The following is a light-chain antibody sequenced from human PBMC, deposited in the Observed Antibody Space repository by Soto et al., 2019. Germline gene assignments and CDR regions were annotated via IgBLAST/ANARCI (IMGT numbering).Light chain of an antibody. CDR2: EIN. CDR3: GSYAGNTNVV. Sequence: QSVLTQPPSASGSPGRSVTISCTGTRSDIGDSNFVSWYQQHPGEAPKLLIFEINKRPSGVPGRFSGSKSGNTASLTVSGLQAEDEADYYCGSYAGNTNVVFGSATKVTV. J-gene: IGLJ1*01. CDR1: RSDIGDSNF. V-gene: IGLV2-8*01.